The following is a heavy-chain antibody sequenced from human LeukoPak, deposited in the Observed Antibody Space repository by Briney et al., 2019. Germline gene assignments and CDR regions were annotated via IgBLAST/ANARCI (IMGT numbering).Heavy chain of an antibody. D-gene: IGHD3-10*01. CDR1: GYTFTGYY. CDR3: ARDRFTMIRGAVNWFDP. Sequence: ASVKVSCKASGYTFTGYYMHWVRQAPGQGLEWMGWINPNSGGTNYAQKFQGRVTMTRDTSISTAYMELSRLRSDDTAVYYCARDRFTMIRGAVNWFDPWGQGTLVTVSS. V-gene: IGHV1-2*02. J-gene: IGHJ5*02. CDR2: INPNSGGT.